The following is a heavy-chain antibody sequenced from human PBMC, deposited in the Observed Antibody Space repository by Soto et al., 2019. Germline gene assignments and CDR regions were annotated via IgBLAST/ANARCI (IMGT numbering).Heavy chain of an antibody. CDR3: AKKSLGYYDILTVPFDY. J-gene: IGHJ4*02. CDR1: GFTFSSYA. Sequence: GGSLRLSCAASGFTFSSYAMSWVRQAPGKGLEWVSAISGSGGSTYYADSVKGRFTISRDNSKNTLYLQMNSLRAEDTAVYYCAKKSLGYYDILTVPFDYWGQGTLVTVSS. CDR2: ISGSGGST. D-gene: IGHD3-9*01. V-gene: IGHV3-23*01.